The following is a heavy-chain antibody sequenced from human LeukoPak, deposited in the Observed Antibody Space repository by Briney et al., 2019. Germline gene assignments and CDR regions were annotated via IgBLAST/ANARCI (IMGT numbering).Heavy chain of an antibody. D-gene: IGHD2-15*01. CDR3: ARGERYCSGGSCPRYFHH. V-gene: IGHV4-59*12. CDR2: VYYTGNS. J-gene: IGHJ1*01. CDR1: GDSFTNYC. Sequence: TSETLSLTCTASGDSFTNYCWNWIRQPPGKGLEWIGYVYYTGNSNYNPSLKSRVTISVDTSKNQFSLKLSSVTAADTAVYYCARGERYCSGGSCPRYFHHWGQGTLVTVSS.